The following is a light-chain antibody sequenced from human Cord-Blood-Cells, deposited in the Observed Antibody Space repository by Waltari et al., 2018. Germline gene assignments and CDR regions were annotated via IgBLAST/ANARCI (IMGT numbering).Light chain of an antibody. Sequence: QSALTQPASVSGSPGQSITISCTGTSSDVGGYNYVSWYPQHPGKAPKLMIYDVSNRPSGGSNRFSGSKSGNTASLTISGLQAEDEADYYCSSYTSSSTRVFGGGTKLTVL. CDR2: DVS. V-gene: IGLV2-14*01. CDR3: SSYTSSSTRV. J-gene: IGLJ3*02. CDR1: SSDVGGYNY.